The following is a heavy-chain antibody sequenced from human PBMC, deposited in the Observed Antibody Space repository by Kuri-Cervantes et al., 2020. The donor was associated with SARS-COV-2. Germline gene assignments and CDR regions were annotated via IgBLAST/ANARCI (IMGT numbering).Heavy chain of an antibody. CDR2: IYYSGST. CDR1: GGSFSGYY. D-gene: IGHD3-9*01. CDR3: ARTYYDILTGYPDNWFDP. J-gene: IGHJ5*02. Sequence: SETLSLTCAVYGGSFSGYYWSWIRQPPGKGLEWIGSIYYSGSTNYNPSLKSRVTISVDTSKNQFSLKLSSVTAADTAVYYCARTYYDILTGYPDNWFDPWGQGTLVTVSS. V-gene: IGHV4-59*01.